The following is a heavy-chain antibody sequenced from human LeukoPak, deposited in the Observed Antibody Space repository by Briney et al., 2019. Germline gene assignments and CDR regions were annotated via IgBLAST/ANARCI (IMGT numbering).Heavy chain of an antibody. CDR3: ARDGITAAALDY. CDR1: GYTFTSYY. D-gene: IGHD6-13*01. Sequence: ASVTVSCKASGYTFTSYYIHWVRQAPGQGLEWMGIINPSGGSTSYAQKFQGRVTMTRDTSTSTVYMELSSLRSEDTAVYYCARDGITAAALDYWGQGTLVTVSS. J-gene: IGHJ4*02. CDR2: INPSGGST. V-gene: IGHV1-46*01.